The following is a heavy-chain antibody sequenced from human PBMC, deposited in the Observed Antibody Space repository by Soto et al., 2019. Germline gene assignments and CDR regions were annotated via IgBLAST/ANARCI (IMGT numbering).Heavy chain of an antibody. Sequence: QVQLQQGGAGLLKPSETLSLTCAVYGGSFSGYSWTWIRQPPGTGLEWIGEINHSGSTNYNPSLKSRVTISVDTSKSQFSLKLTSVTAADTAVYYCARDKITGLFDYWGQGTLVTVSS. V-gene: IGHV4-34*01. J-gene: IGHJ4*02. CDR2: INHSGST. D-gene: IGHD3-10*01. CDR1: GGSFSGYS. CDR3: ARDKITGLFDY.